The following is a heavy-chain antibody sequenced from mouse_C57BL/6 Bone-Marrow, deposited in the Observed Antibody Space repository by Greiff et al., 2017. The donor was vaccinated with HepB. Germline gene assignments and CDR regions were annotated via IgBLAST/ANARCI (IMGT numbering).Heavy chain of an antibody. J-gene: IGHJ3*01. CDR3: ARMGAAQATFCFAY. D-gene: IGHD3-2*02. CDR1: GYTFTSYW. CDR2: IYPGSGST. Sequence: QVQLQQPGAELVKPGASVKMSCKASGYTFTSYWITWVKQRPGQGLEWIGDIYPGSGSTKYNEKFKSKATLTVDTSSSTAYMQLSRLTSEDSAVYYCARMGAAQATFCFAYWGQGTLVTVSA. V-gene: IGHV1-55*01.